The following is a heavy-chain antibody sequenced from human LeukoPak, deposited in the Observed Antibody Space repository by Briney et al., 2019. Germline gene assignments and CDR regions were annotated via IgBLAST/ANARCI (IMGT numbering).Heavy chain of an antibody. J-gene: IGHJ3*02. Sequence: ASVKVSCKASGYTFTGYYMHWVRQAPGQGFEWIGWINPHSGGKKYAQKFQGRVTMTRDTSISTAYMELSRLKSDDTAVYYCARDYGGNSLDVFDIWGQGTMVTVSS. CDR3: ARDYGGNSLDVFDI. CDR2: INPHSGGK. D-gene: IGHD4-23*01. CDR1: GYTFTGYY. V-gene: IGHV1-2*02.